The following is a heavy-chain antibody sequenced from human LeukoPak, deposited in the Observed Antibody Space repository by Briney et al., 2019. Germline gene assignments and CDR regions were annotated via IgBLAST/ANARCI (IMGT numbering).Heavy chain of an antibody. CDR2: INHSGST. Sequence: PSETLSLTCTDSGGSISSSSYYWGWIRQPPGKGLEWIGEINHSGSTNYNPSLKSRVTISVDTSKNQFSLKLSSVTAADTAVYYCARRAPIVVVPAASKTYYYYYYMDVWGKGTTVTISS. D-gene: IGHD2-2*01. J-gene: IGHJ6*03. V-gene: IGHV4-39*07. CDR1: GGSISSSSYY. CDR3: ARRAPIVVVPAASKTYYYYYYMDV.